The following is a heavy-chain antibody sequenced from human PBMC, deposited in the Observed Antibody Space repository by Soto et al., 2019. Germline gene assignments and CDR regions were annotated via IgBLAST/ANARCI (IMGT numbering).Heavy chain of an antibody. V-gene: IGHV4-59*01. Sequence: WETLSLTCTVSGGFITNYYWNWVRQPPGKGLEWIGYIFYTGKTDYNPSLESRVTMSVDTSKNQFSLKLKSVTAADTAVYYCERDRLEDGYRYFFDYWGQGILVTVSS. CDR3: ERDRLEDGYRYFFDY. D-gene: IGHD5-12*01. J-gene: IGHJ4*02. CDR2: IFYTGKT. CDR1: GGFITNYY.